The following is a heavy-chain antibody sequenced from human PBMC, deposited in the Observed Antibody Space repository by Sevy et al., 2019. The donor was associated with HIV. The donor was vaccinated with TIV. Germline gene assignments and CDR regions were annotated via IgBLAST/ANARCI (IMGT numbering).Heavy chain of an antibody. CDR3: ARRHQQLRPFWGFDI. D-gene: IGHD6-13*01. CDR2: INHSGST. Sequence: SETLSLTCAVYGGSFSGYYWSWIRQPPGKGLEWIGEINHSGSTNYNPSLKSRVTISVDTSKNQLSLKLSSVTAADTAVYYCARRHQQLRPFWGFDIWGQGTMVTVSS. CDR1: GGSFSGYY. J-gene: IGHJ3*02. V-gene: IGHV4-34*01.